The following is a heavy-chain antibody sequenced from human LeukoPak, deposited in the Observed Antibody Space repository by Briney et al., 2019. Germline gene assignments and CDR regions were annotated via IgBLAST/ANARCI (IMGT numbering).Heavy chain of an antibody. CDR2: IYYSGST. D-gene: IGHD5-12*01. V-gene: IGHV4-59*12. CDR1: GGSISSYY. Sequence: SETLSLTCTVSGGSISSYYWSWIRQPPGKGLEWIGYIYYSGSTNYNPSLKSRVTISVDTSKNQFSLKLSSVTAADTAVYYCARLGEWLRSVDIWGQGTMVTVSS. CDR3: ARLGEWLRSVDI. J-gene: IGHJ3*02.